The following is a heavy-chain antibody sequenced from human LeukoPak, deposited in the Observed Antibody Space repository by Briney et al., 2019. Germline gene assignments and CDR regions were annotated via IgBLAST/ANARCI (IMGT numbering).Heavy chain of an antibody. CDR3: ARLTSAVTTFVY. CDR2: IKQDESEK. V-gene: IGHV3-7*01. CDR1: GFSISGYW. J-gene: IGHJ4*02. D-gene: IGHD1-1*01. Sequence: GGSLRLSCTASGFSISGYWMSWVRQAPGKGLEWVANIKQDESEKHYVASVKGRFTVSRDNAENSLYLQMNSLRVEDTAVYYCARLTSAVTTFVYWGQGTLVTVSS.